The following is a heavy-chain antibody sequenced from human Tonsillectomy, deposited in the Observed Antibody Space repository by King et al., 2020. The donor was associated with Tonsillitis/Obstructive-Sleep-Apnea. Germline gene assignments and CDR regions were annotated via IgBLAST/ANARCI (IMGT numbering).Heavy chain of an antibody. V-gene: IGHV3-74*01. Sequence: DVQLVESVGGLVQPGGSLRLSCAASGFTFSSYWMHWVRQAPGKGLVWFSRINSDGSSTSYADSVKGRFTISRDNAKNTLYLQMNSLRAEDTAVYYCARDWDDYGDFNFDYWGQGTLVTVSS. J-gene: IGHJ4*02. CDR3: ARDWDDYGDFNFDY. D-gene: IGHD4-17*01. CDR2: INSDGSST. CDR1: GFTFSSYW.